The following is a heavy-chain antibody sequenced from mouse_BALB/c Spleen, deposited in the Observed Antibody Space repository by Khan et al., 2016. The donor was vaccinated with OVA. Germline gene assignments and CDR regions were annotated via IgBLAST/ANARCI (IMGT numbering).Heavy chain of an antibody. J-gene: IGHJ1*01. CDR2: INTHSGVP. CDR1: GYTFTTAG. V-gene: IGHV9-4*02. CDR3: ASGYGYGWYFDV. Sequence: QIQLVQSGPELKKPGETVRISCKASGYTFTTAGMQWVQKMPGKGLKWIGWINTHSGVPKYAEDFKGRFAFSLETYASTAYLQITNLKNEDTATXFWASGYGYGWYFDVWGAGTTVTVSS. D-gene: IGHD2-2*01.